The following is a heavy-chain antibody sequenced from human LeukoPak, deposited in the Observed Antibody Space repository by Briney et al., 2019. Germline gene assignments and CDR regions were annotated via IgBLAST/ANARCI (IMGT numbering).Heavy chain of an antibody. V-gene: IGHV3-23*01. Sequence: PGGSLRLSCAASGFTFGSYAMIWVRQAPGKGLEWVSHISSSGGSTYYAGSVKGRFTISRVNSKNTLYLQMNSLRAEDTVVYYCAKDGKKYGSTWDFDYWGQGTLVTVSS. D-gene: IGHD6-13*01. CDR3: AKDGKKYGSTWDFDY. CDR1: GFTFGSYA. J-gene: IGHJ4*02. CDR2: ISSSGGST.